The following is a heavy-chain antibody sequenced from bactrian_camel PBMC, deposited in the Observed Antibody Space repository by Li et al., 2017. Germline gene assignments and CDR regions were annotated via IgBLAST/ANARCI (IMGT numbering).Heavy chain of an antibody. CDR2: INSGGGST. CDR3: VRGYQVPPVVTGQYEYNY. D-gene: IGHD2*01. CDR1: GDTISRYC. V-gene: IGHV3S40*01. Sequence: VQLVESGGGSVQVGGSLRLSCVASGDTISRYCMGWFRQAPGKGLEWVSAINSGGGSTYYADSVKDRFTISRDNAKNTVYLQMNSLKPEDTAVYYCVRGYQVPPVVTGQYEYNYWGQGTQVTVS. J-gene: IGHJ4*01.